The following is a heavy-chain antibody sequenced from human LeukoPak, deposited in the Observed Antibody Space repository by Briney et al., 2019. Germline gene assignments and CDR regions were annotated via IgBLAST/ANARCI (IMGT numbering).Heavy chain of an antibody. D-gene: IGHD6-19*01. J-gene: IGHJ4*02. Sequence: PSETLSLTCTVSGGSISSSNYYWGWIRQPPGKGLKWVGSIYHSGSTYYSPSLKSRVTISIDTSKNQFSLKLSSVTAADTAVYYCARDSSGWSGGHDYWGQGTLVTVSS. CDR2: IYHSGST. CDR3: ARDSSGWSGGHDY. V-gene: IGHV4-39*07. CDR1: GGSISSSNYY.